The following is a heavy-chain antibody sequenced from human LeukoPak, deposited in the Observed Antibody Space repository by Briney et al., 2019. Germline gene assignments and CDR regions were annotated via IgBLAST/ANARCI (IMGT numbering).Heavy chain of an antibody. CDR1: GFTFSSYG. D-gene: IGHD5-12*01. CDR2: IWYDGSNNK. V-gene: IGHV3-33*01. CDR3: ARISGYDFALYGMDV. Sequence: PGGSLRLSCAASGFTFSSYGMHWVRQAPGKGLEWVAVIWYDGSNNKYYADSVKGRFTISRDNSKNTLYLQMNSLRAEDTAVYYCARISGYDFALYGMDVWGQGTTVTVSS. J-gene: IGHJ6*02.